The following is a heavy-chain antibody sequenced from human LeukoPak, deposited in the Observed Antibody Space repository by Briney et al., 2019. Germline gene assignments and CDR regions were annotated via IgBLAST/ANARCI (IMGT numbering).Heavy chain of an antibody. CDR2: IRSNAYGGTT. J-gene: IGHJ4*02. V-gene: IGHV3-49*03. D-gene: IGHD4-11*01. Sequence: GRSLRLSCSASGFTFANYVMSWFRQAPGKGLEWVGFIRSNAYGGTTEYAASVNGRFTISRDDSKSTAYLQMNSLGTEDTAVYYCTRDLLSPGKSNYKPYFFDYWGQGTLVTVSS. CDR1: GFTFANYV. CDR3: TRDLLSPGKSNYKPYFFDY.